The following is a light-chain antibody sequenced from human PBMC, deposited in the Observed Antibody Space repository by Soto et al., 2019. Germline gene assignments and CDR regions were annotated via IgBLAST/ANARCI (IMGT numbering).Light chain of an antibody. CDR3: QQYNSYWGA. Sequence: DIQMTQSPSTRSASVGDRVTITCRASQSISSWLAWYLQKPGKAPKLLIYEARNLQSGVPSRFSGSGSGTEFTLTISSLQPDDFATYYCQQYNSYWGAFGQGTKVDI. V-gene: IGKV1-5*01. J-gene: IGKJ1*01. CDR1: QSISSW. CDR2: EAR.